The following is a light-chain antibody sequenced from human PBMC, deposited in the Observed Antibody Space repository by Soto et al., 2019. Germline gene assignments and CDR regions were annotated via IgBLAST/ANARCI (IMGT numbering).Light chain of an antibody. V-gene: IGKV3-11*01. CDR1: QSVSSD. Sequence: EIVLTQSPATLSLSPVERATLSCRASQSVSSDLAWYQQKPGQAPRLLIYDASNRATGIPARFSGSGSGTDFTLTISSLEPEDFAVYYCQQHSNWPLYTFGQGTKLEIK. CDR2: DAS. J-gene: IGKJ2*01. CDR3: QQHSNWPLYT.